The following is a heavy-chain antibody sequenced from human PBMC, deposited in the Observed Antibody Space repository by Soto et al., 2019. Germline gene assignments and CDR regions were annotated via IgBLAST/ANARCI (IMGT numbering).Heavy chain of an antibody. V-gene: IGHV5-51*01. Sequence: PGGSLKISCKGSGYSFTSYWIGWVRQMPGKGLEWMGIIYPGDSDTRYSPSFQGQVTISADKSISTAYLQWSSLKASDTAMYYCARRGGYSSSSSIGGFDYWGQGTLVTVSS. CDR1: GYSFTSYW. D-gene: IGHD6-6*01. CDR2: IYPGDSDT. J-gene: IGHJ4*02. CDR3: ARRGGYSSSSSIGGFDY.